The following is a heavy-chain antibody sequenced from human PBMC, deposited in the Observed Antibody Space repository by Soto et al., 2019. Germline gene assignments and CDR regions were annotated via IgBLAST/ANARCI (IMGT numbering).Heavy chain of an antibody. CDR2: ISGSGDYT. Sequence: EVQLLESGGGLVQPGGSLRLSCAASGFTFSTSGMSWVRQAPGKGLEWVSSISGSGDYTNYADSVKGRFTISRDNSKNTLHLQINSLTAEDTAVYYCANHGGFDIWGQGTMVAVSS. CDR1: GFTFSTSG. D-gene: IGHD4-17*01. J-gene: IGHJ3*02. CDR3: ANHGGFDI. V-gene: IGHV3-23*01.